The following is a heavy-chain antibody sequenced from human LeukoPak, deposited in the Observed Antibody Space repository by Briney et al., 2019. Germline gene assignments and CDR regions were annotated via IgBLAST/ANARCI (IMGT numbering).Heavy chain of an antibody. CDR1: GYTFTSYG. V-gene: IGHV1-18*01. CDR2: ISAYNGNT. Sequence: ASVKVACKASGYTFTSYGISWVRQAPGQGLEWMGWISAYNGNTNYAQKLQGRDTMTTDTSTSTAYMELRSLRSDDTAVYYCARAGLYSGSYGGDYWGQGTLVTVSS. CDR3: ARAGLYSGSYGGDY. D-gene: IGHD1-26*01. J-gene: IGHJ4*02.